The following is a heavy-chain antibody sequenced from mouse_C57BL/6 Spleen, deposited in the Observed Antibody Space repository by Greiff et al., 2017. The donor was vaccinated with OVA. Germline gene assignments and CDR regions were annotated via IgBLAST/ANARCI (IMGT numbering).Heavy chain of an antibody. Sequence: QVQLQQSGAELVKPGASVKISCKASGYAFSSYWMNWVKQRPGKGLERIGQIYPGDGDTNYNRKFKGKATLTEDKSSSTAYMQLSSLTSEDSAVDFCERKEDDENAMDYWGQGTSVTVSS. CDR3: ERKEDDENAMDY. J-gene: IGHJ4*01. CDR2: IYPGDGDT. V-gene: IGHV1-80*01. CDR1: GYAFSSYW.